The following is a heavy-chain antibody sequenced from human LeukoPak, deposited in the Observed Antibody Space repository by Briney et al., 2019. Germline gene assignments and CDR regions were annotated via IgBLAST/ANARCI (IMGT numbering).Heavy chain of an antibody. D-gene: IGHD4/OR15-4a*01. V-gene: IGHV3-20*01. CDR2: INWNGGST. Sequence: GGSLRLSCAASGFTFDDYGMSWVRQAPGKGLEWVSGINWNGGSTGYADSMKGRFTISRDNAKNSLYLQMNSLRAEDTALYHCARGYGQTMADFDYWGQGTLVTVSS. J-gene: IGHJ4*02. CDR3: ARGYGQTMADFDY. CDR1: GFTFDDYG.